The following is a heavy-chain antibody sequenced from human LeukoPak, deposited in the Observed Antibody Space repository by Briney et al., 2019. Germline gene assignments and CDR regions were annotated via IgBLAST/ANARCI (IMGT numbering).Heavy chain of an antibody. CDR1: GYTFTDYY. V-gene: IGHV1-2*02. CDR2: INPNGGGT. CDR3: ATLYGDYVSSDY. D-gene: IGHD4-17*01. J-gene: IGHJ4*02. Sequence: ASVKVSCKASGYTFTDYYMHWVRQAPGQGVEWTGWINPNGGGTNYAQKFQGRVTMTRDTSISTAYMELSRLRSDDTAVYYCATLYGDYVSSDYWGQGTLVSVSS.